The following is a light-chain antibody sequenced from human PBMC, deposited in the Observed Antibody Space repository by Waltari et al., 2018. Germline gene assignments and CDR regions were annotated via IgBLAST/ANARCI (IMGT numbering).Light chain of an antibody. Sequence: EIVMTQSPATLSVSPGERVTLSCRASQGVNSDLAWYQHQPGQAPRRLIYGASTRATGIPARFSCSGSETELTRTNSSLQSEDFAVYYCKKYRNWFPWTFGQGTKVETK. CDR2: GAS. CDR1: QGVNSD. V-gene: IGKV3-15*01. CDR3: KKYRNWFPWT. J-gene: IGKJ1*01.